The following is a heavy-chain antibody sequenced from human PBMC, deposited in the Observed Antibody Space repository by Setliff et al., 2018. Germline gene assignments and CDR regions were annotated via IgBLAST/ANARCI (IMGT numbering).Heavy chain of an antibody. V-gene: IGHV4-59*08. CDR3: ARVGPRVIVRAMYNYYYMDV. CDR2: IYYSGNT. Sequence: SETLSLTCSVSGDSISSSYWSWIRQPPGKGLQWIGYIYYSGNTNYNPSLRSRVTISVDTSKNQFSLRLNSVTAADTAVYYCARVGPRVIVRAMYNYYYMDVWGKGTTVTVS. J-gene: IGHJ6*03. CDR1: GDSISSSY. D-gene: IGHD2-2*01.